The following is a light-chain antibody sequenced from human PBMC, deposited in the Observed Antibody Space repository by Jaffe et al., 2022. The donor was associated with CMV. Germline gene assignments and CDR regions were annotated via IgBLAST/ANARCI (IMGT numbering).Light chain of an antibody. Sequence: SSDLTQDPGGVSVALGQTVRITCQGDSLRRYYASWYQQKPGQAPVLIIYNKSNRPSRIPDRFSGSSSGNTASLTITGAQAEDEADYYCKSRDSSGDHVIFGGGTKVTVL. CDR3: KSRDSSGDHVI. J-gene: IGLJ2*01. CDR1: SLRRYY. CDR2: NKS. V-gene: IGLV3-19*01.